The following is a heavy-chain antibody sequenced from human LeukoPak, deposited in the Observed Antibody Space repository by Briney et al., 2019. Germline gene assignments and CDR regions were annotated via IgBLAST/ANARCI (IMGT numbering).Heavy chain of an antibody. CDR3: AKSVKSRYTRGDFDY. CDR2: ISASGGRT. J-gene: IGHJ4*02. V-gene: IGHV3-23*01. D-gene: IGHD6-19*01. Sequence: GGSLRLSCAASGFTFSTCAMTWVRQAPGKGLEWVSGISASGGRTYYADSVRGRFTISRDNSKNTLYLQMNSLRAEDTAVYYCAKSVKSRYTRGDFDYWGQGTLVSVSS. CDR1: GFTFSTCA.